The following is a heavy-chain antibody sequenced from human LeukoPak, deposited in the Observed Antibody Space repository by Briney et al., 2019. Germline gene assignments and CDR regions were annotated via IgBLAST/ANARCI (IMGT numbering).Heavy chain of an antibody. D-gene: IGHD3-22*01. CDR1: GFTVSSNY. CDR3: ARGSSGYYYSLLGY. V-gene: IGHV3-53*01. Sequence: PGGSLRLYCAAAGFTVSSNYMSCVRQAPGKGLEWVSVIYSGGSTYYADSVKGRFTISRDNSKNTVYLQMNSLRAEDTAVYYCARGSSGYYYSLLGYWGQGTLVTVSS. J-gene: IGHJ4*02. CDR2: IYSGGST.